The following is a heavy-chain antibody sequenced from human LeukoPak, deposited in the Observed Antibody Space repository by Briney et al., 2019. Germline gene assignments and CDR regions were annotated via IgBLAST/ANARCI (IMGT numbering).Heavy chain of an antibody. V-gene: IGHV4-59*08. J-gene: IGHJ3*02. CDR2: LYYSGST. CDR3: TRHKTCPTATCDASDI. D-gene: IGHD1-1*01. CDR1: GGSINPYH. Sequence: PSETLSLTCAVSGGSINPYHWSWIRQSPGKGLEWIGYLYYSGSTSYNPSLQSRVSISVDTSKNQMSLELRSVTAADTAVYFCTRHKTCPTATCDASDIWGQGTAVTVSS.